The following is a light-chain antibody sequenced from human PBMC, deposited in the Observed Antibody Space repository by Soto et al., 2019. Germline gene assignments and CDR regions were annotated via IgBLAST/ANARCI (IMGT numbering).Light chain of an antibody. CDR1: SSDVGGYNY. CDR2: EVS. CDR3: SSYTSSSTLGV. V-gene: IGLV2-14*01. Sequence: QSVLTQPASVSGSPGQSITISCTGTSSDVGGYNYVSWYQQHPGKAPKLIIYEVSYRPSGVSNRFSGSKSGNTASLTISGLQAEDEADYYCSSYTSSSTLGVFGAGTKV. J-gene: IGLJ1*01.